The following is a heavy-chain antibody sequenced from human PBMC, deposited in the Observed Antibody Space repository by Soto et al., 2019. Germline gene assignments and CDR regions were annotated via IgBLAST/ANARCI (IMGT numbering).Heavy chain of an antibody. CDR2: ISSSSYT. J-gene: IGHJ3*02. CDR1: GFTFSSYS. Sequence: GGSLRLSCAASGFTFSSYSMNWVRQAPGKGLEWVSYISSSSYTNYADSVKGRFTISRDNAKNTVYLQMSSVRAEDTAVYYCAKEIAIIGKGVFDMWGQGTMVTVSS. CDR3: AKEIAIIGKGVFDM. V-gene: IGHV3-21*05. D-gene: IGHD6-13*01.